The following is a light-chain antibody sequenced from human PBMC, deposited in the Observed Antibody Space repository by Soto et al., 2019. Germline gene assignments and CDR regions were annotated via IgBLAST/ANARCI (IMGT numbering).Light chain of an antibody. Sequence: EIVMTQSPLSLPVTPGEPASISCKSSRSLLQSLRYNYLNWYLQKPGQSPQLLIYLGSNRASGVPDRFSASGSGTDFTMRITIVEADDVGIYYCMQALQAPPTFGQGTRVDIK. CDR2: LGS. CDR3: MQALQAPPT. J-gene: IGKJ1*01. CDR1: RSLLQSLRYNY. V-gene: IGKV2-28*01.